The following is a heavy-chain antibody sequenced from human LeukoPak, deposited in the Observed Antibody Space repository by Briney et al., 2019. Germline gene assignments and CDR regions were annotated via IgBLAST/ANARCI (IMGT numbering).Heavy chain of an antibody. CDR1: GGSISSTSYY. J-gene: IGHJ3*02. V-gene: IGHV4-39*07. CDR2: IYYSGST. CDR3: ARVAPYGDDAFGI. Sequence: PSETLSLTCTVSGGSISSTSYYWGWIRQPPGKGLEWIGSIYYSGSTYYNPSLKSRVTISVDTSKNQFSLKLSSVTAADTAVYYCARVAPYGDDAFGIWGQGTMVTVSS. D-gene: IGHD4-17*01.